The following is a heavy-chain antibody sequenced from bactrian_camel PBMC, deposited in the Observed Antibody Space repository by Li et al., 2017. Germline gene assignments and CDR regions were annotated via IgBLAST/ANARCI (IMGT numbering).Heavy chain of an antibody. Sequence: HVQLVESGGGSVQAGGSLKLSCSASGYTVGSCDMAWYRQAPGKERELVSTIHPHGATTYADSVKGRFTISVDNAKNPVMVYLQMPTLIPDDTAMYYCAAGSWVAGSLDEHDYVHWGQGTQVTVS. J-gene: IGHJ4*01. CDR3: AAGSWVAGSLDEHDYVH. CDR2: IHPHGAT. D-gene: IGHD6*01. V-gene: IGHV3S55*01. CDR1: GYTVGSCD.